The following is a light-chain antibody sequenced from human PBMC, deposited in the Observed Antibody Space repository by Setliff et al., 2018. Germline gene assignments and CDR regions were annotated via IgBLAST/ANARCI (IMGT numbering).Light chain of an antibody. CDR1: SNDVGAYNY. CDR3: SSYASSINPYV. CDR2: EVT. Sequence: QSVLTQPPSASGSPGQSLTISCTGTSNDVGAYNYVSWYQQHPGKAPKLMIYEVTKRSSGVPDRFSGSKSGNTASLTVSGLQGEDEADYYCSSYASSINPYVFGTGTKVTVL. V-gene: IGLV2-8*01. J-gene: IGLJ1*01.